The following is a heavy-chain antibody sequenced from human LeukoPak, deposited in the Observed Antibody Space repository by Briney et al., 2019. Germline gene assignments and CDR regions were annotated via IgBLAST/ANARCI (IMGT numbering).Heavy chain of an antibody. Sequence: SETLSLTCTVSGGCISSYYWSWIRQPPGKGLEWIGYIYYSGSTNYNPSLKSRVTISVDTSKNQFSLKLSSVTAADTAVYYCARHDGPFAFDYWGQGTLVTVSS. CDR1: GGCISSYY. J-gene: IGHJ4*02. CDR2: IYYSGST. V-gene: IGHV4-59*08. D-gene: IGHD3-3*01. CDR3: ARHDGPFAFDY.